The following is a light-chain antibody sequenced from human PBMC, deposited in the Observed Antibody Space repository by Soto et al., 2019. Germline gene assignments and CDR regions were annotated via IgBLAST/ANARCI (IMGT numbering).Light chain of an antibody. CDR3: QQSYSPPWYT. CDR2: GAS. V-gene: IGKV1-39*01. J-gene: IGKJ2*01. Sequence: DIQMTQFPSSLSASVGDRVTITCRASQSVTYHLNWYQHKPGKAPKVLIYGASSPESGVPSRFRASGSGTEFTLTITDLHPDDFATYYCQQSYSPPWYTFGQGTKLDIK. CDR1: QSVTYH.